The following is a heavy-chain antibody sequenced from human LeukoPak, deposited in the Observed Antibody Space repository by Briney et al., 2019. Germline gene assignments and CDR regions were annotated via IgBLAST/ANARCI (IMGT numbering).Heavy chain of an antibody. J-gene: IGHJ4*02. CDR2: IYYSGST. V-gene: IGHV4-39*07. D-gene: IGHD3-3*01. CDR1: GGSISSSRYY. CDR3: ARDHTGEWLSESIDY. Sequence: SETLSLTCTVSGGSISSSRYYWGWIRQPPGKGLEWIGSIYYSGSTYYNPSLKSRVTISVDTSKNQFSLKLSSVTAADTAVYYCARDHTGEWLSESIDYWGQGTLVTVSS.